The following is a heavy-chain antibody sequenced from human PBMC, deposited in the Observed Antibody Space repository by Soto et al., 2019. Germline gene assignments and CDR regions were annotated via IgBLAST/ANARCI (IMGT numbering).Heavy chain of an antibody. CDR2: ISWNSGSI. Sequence: GGSLRLSCAASGFTFSDYYMSWIRQAPGKGLEWVSGISWNSGSIGYADSVKGRFTISRDNAKNSLYLQMNSLRAEDTALYYCALWDYGDAFDIWGQGTMVTVSS. CDR3: ALWDYGDAFDI. J-gene: IGHJ3*02. CDR1: GFTFSDYY. V-gene: IGHV3-9*01. D-gene: IGHD4-17*01.